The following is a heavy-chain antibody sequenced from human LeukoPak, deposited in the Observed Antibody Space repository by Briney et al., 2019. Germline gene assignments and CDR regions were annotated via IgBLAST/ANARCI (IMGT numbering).Heavy chain of an antibody. CDR2: IYTSGST. CDR1: GGSISSYY. V-gene: IGHV4-4*07. Sequence: SETLSLTCTVSGGSISSYYWSWIRQPAGKGLEWIGRIYTSGSTTYNPSLKSRVTMSVDTSKNQFSLRLSSVTAADTAVYYCARDAWFGAGRTFAYWGQGTLVTVSS. CDR3: ARDAWFGAGRTFAY. J-gene: IGHJ4*02. D-gene: IGHD3-10*01.